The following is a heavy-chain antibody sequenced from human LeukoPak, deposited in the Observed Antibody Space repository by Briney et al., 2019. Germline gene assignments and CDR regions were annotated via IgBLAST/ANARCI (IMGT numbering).Heavy chain of an antibody. J-gene: IGHJ4*02. V-gene: IGHV3-15*01. D-gene: IGHD1-1*01. CDR2: IKSKTDGGTT. CDR3: ARIYKLAYFDY. CDR1: RFTFSHAW. Sequence: PGGSLRLSCAASRFTFSHAWMSWVRQAPGKGLEWVGRIKSKTDGGTTDYAAPVKGRFTISRDDSENTLYLQMNSLKTEDTAVYYCARIYKLAYFDYWGQGTLVTVSS.